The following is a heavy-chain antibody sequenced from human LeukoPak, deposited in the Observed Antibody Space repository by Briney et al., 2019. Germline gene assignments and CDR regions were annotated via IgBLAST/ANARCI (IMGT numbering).Heavy chain of an antibody. CDR3: ARGDRFRYSYADY. V-gene: IGHV3-9*03. CDR2: ISWNSGSI. CDR1: GFTFDDYD. J-gene: IGHJ4*02. D-gene: IGHD5-18*01. Sequence: SLRLSCAASGFTFDDYDMHWVRQAPGKGLEWVSGISWNSGSIGYADSVKGRFTISRDNAKNSLYLQMNSLRAEDMALYYCARGDRFRYSYADYWGQGTLVTVSS.